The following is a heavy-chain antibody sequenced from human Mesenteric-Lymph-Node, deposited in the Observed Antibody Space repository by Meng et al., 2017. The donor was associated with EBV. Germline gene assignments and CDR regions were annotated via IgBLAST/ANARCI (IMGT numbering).Heavy chain of an antibody. J-gene: IGHJ4*02. CDR3: ARGIAVAGFDY. CDR1: GGSISSSNW. V-gene: IGHV4-4*02. Sequence: QVQLQESGPGLVKPSGTRSFTCAVSGGSISSSNWWSWVRQPPGKGLEWSGEIYQSGSTNYIPSLKSRVTISVDKPKNQFSLKLSSVTAADTAVYYCARGIAVAGFDYWGQGTLVTVSS. CDR2: IYQSGST. D-gene: IGHD6-19*01.